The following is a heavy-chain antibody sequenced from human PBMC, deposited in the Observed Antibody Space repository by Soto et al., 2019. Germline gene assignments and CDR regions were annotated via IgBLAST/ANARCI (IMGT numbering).Heavy chain of an antibody. V-gene: IGHV3-21*01. J-gene: IGHJ6*03. Sequence: EVQLVESGGGLVKPGGSLRLSCAASGFTFSSYSMNWVRQAPGKGLEWVSSISSSSSYIYYADSVKGRFTISRDNAKNPLSLQMNSLIAEDKAVYYCARPGHSYYYYMDVWGKGTTVTVSS. CDR1: GFTFSSYS. CDR2: ISSSSSYI. CDR3: ARPGHSYYYYMDV.